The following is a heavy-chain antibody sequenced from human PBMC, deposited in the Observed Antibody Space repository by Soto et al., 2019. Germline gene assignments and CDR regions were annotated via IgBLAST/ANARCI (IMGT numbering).Heavy chain of an antibody. Sequence: GGSLRLSCAASGFTFSSYAMSWVRQAPGKGLEWVSAISGSGGSTYYADSVKGRFTISRDNSKNTLYLQMNSLRAEDTAVYYCAKNPGGHGGYYYYYGMDVWGQGTTVTVSS. CDR2: ISGSGGST. V-gene: IGHV3-23*01. CDR1: GFTFSSYA. CDR3: AKNPGGHGGYYYYYGMDV. D-gene: IGHD3-10*01. J-gene: IGHJ6*02.